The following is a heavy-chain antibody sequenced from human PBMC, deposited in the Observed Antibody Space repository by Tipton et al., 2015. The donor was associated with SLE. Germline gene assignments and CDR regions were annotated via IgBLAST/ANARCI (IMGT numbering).Heavy chain of an antibody. CDR2: IKQDGSEK. V-gene: IGHV3-7*03. CDR3: ARAGGAFDI. CDR1: GFTFSNYW. J-gene: IGHJ3*02. Sequence: SLRLSCAASGFTFSNYWMSWVRQAPGKGLEWVANIKQDGSEKYYVDSVKGRFTISRDNAKNSLYLQMNSLRAEDTAVYYCARAGGAFDIWGQGTMVTVSS. D-gene: IGHD3-10*01.